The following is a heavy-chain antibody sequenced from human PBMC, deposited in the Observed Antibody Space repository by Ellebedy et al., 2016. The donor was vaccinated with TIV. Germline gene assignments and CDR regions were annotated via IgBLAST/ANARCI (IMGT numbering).Heavy chain of an antibody. CDR1: GYIFTDHR. D-gene: IGHD3-10*01. Sequence: AASVKVSCKASGYIFTDHRVDWVRQAPGQGLEWMGWLNPKTGDIHYVQRFQGRVTMTRDTSITTVYMELDRLTSDDTAVYYWARDRMGSYEYWGQGTRVTVSS. CDR2: LNPKTGDI. J-gene: IGHJ4*02. CDR3: ARDRMGSYEY. V-gene: IGHV1-2*02.